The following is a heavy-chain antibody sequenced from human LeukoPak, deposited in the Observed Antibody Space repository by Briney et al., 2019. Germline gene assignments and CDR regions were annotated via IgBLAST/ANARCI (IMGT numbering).Heavy chain of an antibody. CDR3: AREATYYYDSSGYYGDAFDI. CDR1: GFTFSSYA. CDR2: ISYDGGNK. D-gene: IGHD3-22*01. J-gene: IGHJ3*02. Sequence: GGSLRLSCAASGFTFSSYAMHWVRQAPGKGLEWVAVISYDGGNKYYADSVKGRFTISRDNSKNTLYLQMNSLRAEDTAVYYCAREATYYYDSSGYYGDAFDIWGQGTMVTVSS. V-gene: IGHV3-30*04.